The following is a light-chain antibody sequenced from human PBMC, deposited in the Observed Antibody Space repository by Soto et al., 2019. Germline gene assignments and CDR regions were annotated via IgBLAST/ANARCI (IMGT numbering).Light chain of an antibody. CDR1: NIDTKS. J-gene: IGLJ2*01. Sequence: SYELTQPPSVSVALGQTAKITCAGDNIDTKSMHWYQQRPGQAPVLVVHDDTDRAAGIPERFSGSKSGGTATLTISRVEAGDEADYYCQVWDIITYHVVFGGGTKLTVL. CDR3: QVWDIITYHVV. CDR2: DDT. V-gene: IGLV3-21*02.